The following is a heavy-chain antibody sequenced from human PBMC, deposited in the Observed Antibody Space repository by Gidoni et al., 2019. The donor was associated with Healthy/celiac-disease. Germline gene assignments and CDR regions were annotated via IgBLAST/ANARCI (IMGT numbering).Heavy chain of an antibody. Sequence: EVQLVQSGAAVNKPGESLQISCKGSGCSFTRYWIGWVRQMPGTGLEWMGIIYPGYSDTRYRPSCQGQVTISADKSISSAYLQWSSLKASDTAMYYCARAPKRYSYGYFDYWGQGTLVTVSS. J-gene: IGHJ4*02. CDR1: GCSFTRYW. D-gene: IGHD5-18*01. CDR2: IYPGYSDT. CDR3: ARAPKRYSYGYFDY. V-gene: IGHV5-51*01.